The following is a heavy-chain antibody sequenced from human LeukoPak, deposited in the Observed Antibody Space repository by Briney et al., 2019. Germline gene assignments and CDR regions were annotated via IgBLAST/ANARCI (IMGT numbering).Heavy chain of an antibody. Sequence: GGSLRLSCAASGFTFSSYWMSWVRQAPGKGLEWVANIKQDGSEKYYVDSVKGRFTISRDNAKNPLYLQMNSLRAEDTAVYYCARDLYSSGWYTARGDYWGQGTLVTVSS. CDR3: ARDLYSSGWYTARGDY. D-gene: IGHD6-19*01. CDR1: GFTFSSYW. CDR2: IKQDGSEK. V-gene: IGHV3-7*01. J-gene: IGHJ4*02.